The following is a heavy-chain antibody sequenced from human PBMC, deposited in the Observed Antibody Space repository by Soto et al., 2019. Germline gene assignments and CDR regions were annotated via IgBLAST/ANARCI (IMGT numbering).Heavy chain of an antibody. CDR3: AKPGYCSGGSCLEYFDY. Sequence: EVQLLESGGGLVQPGGSLRLSCAASGFTFSSYAMSWVRQAPGKGLEWVAAISGSGGSTYYADSVKGRFTISRDNSKNTLYLQMNSLRAEDTAVYDCAKPGYCSGGSCLEYFDYWGQGTLVTVSS. J-gene: IGHJ4*02. D-gene: IGHD2-15*01. CDR2: ISGSGGST. CDR1: GFTFSSYA. V-gene: IGHV3-23*01.